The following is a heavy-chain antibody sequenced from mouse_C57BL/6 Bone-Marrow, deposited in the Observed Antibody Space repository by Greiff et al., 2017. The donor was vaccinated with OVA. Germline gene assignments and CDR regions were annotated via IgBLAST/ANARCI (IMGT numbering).Heavy chain of an antibody. D-gene: IGHD2-5*01. CDR1: GYTFTDYD. Sequence: QVQLKESGAELVRPGASVTLSCKASGYTFTDYDMHWVKQTPVHGLEWIGAIDPETGGTAYNQKFKGKAILTADKSSSTAYMELRSLTSEDSAVYYGTRGYSNYYAMDYWGQGTSVTVSS. CDR3: TRGYSNYYAMDY. V-gene: IGHV1-15*01. J-gene: IGHJ4*01. CDR2: IDPETGGT.